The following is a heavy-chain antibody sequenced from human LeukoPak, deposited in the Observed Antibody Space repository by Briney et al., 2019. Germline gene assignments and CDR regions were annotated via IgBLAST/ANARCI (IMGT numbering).Heavy chain of an antibody. CDR2: IYYSGST. Sequence: SETLSLTCTVSGGSISDYYRGWIRQPPGKGLEWIGYIYYSGSTNYNPSLKSRVTISVDTSKNQFSLKLSSVTAADTAVYYCARVRADDSSGWRYYYYGMDVWGQGTTVTVSS. V-gene: IGHV4-59*01. D-gene: IGHD3-22*01. J-gene: IGHJ6*02. CDR1: GGSISDYY. CDR3: ARVRADDSSGWRYYYYGMDV.